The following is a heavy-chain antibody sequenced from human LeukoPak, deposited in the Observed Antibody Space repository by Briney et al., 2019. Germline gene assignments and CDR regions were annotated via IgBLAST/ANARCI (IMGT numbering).Heavy chain of an antibody. CDR1: GGSISSSSYY. CDR3: ARQSLRRYSSSWWDY. D-gene: IGHD6-13*01. J-gene: IGHJ4*02. Sequence: SETLSLTCTVSGGSISSSSYYWGWIRQPPGKGLEWIVSIYYSGSTYYNPSLKSRVTISVDTSKNRFSLKLSSVTAADTAVYYCARQSLRRYSSSWWDYWGQGTLVTVSS. V-gene: IGHV4-39*01. CDR2: IYYSGST.